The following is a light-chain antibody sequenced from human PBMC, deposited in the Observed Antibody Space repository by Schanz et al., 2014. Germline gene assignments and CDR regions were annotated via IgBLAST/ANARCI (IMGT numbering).Light chain of an antibody. CDR1: QSLLDSNGGTY. CDR2: LGF. Sequence: DIVMTQSPLSLPVTPGELASISCRSSQSLLDSNGGTYLNWYLQKPGQSPHLLIYLGFFRASGVPDRFSGSGSGTDFTLKIRRVEAEDVGVYYCMQSIELPFTFGPGTRVDIK. J-gene: IGKJ3*01. V-gene: IGKV2-28*01. CDR3: MQSIELPFT.